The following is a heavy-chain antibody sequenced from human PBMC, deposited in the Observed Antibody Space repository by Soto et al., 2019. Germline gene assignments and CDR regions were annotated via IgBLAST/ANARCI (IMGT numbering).Heavy chain of an antibody. Sequence: EVQLVESGGGLVKPGGSLKLSCVASGFTFSSYTMNWVRQAPGKGLEWVSSISSSSGYMYYADSVKGRFTISRDNAKNSLYLQMNSLRAEDTAVYYCASPKGGAFDIWGQGTMVTVSS. J-gene: IGHJ3*02. CDR2: ISSSSGYM. V-gene: IGHV3-21*01. CDR3: ASPKGGAFDI. D-gene: IGHD3-16*01. CDR1: GFTFSSYT.